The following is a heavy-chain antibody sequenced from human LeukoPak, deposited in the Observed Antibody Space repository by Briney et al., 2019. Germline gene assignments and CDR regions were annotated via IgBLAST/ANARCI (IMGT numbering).Heavy chain of an antibody. V-gene: IGHV3-7*01. J-gene: IGHJ5*02. Sequence: GGSLTLSCAASGFTFTTYWMSWVRQAPGKGLEWVANIKQDGTEKYYLSSVWGRFAISRDNAKNSVDLQMNSLRAEDTAVYYCARSYGGWFDPWGQGSLVTVSS. CDR2: IKQDGTEK. CDR1: GFTFTTYW. D-gene: IGHD3-10*01. CDR3: ARSYGGWFDP.